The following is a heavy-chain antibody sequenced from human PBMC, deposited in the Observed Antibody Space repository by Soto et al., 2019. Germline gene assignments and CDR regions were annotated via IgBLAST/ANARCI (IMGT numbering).Heavy chain of an antibody. CDR2: IWYDGSNK. Sequence: QVQLVESGGGVVQPGRSLRLSCAASGLTFSSYGMHWVRQAPGKGLEWVAVIWYDGSNKYYADSVKGRFTISRDNSKNTLYLQMTSLRAEDTAVYYCARSLYYYDRSGYYYGDYYYGMDVWGQGTTVTVSS. D-gene: IGHD3-22*01. V-gene: IGHV3-33*01. J-gene: IGHJ6*02. CDR3: ARSLYYYDRSGYYYGDYYYGMDV. CDR1: GLTFSSYG.